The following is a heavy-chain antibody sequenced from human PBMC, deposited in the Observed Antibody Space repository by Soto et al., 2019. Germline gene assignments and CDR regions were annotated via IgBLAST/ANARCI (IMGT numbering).Heavy chain of an antibody. CDR2: IYYSGST. D-gene: IGHD1-7*01. CDR1: GGSISSGGYY. Sequence: TLSLTCPVSGGSISSGGYYWSWLRQHPGKGLEWIGYIYYSGSTYYNPSLKSRVTISVDTSKNQFSLKLSSVTAADTAVYYCARAVAGTTFSYYYYGMDVWGQGTTVTVSS. V-gene: IGHV4-31*03. CDR3: ARAVAGTTFSYYYYGMDV. J-gene: IGHJ6*02.